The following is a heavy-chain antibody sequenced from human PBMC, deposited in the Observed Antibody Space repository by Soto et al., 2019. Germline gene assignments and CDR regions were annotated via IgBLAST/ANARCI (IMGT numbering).Heavy chain of an antibody. CDR1: GFTFSSYG. Sequence: GGSLRLSCAASGFTFSSYGMHWVRQAPGKGLEWVAVIWYDGSNKYYADSVKGRSTISRDNSKNTLYRQMNSLRAEDQAVYYCARVRGSSSWYYYYYGMDVWGQGTTVTVSS. J-gene: IGHJ6*02. CDR2: IWYDGSNK. D-gene: IGHD6-13*01. CDR3: ARVRGSSSWYYYYYGMDV. V-gene: IGHV3-33*01.